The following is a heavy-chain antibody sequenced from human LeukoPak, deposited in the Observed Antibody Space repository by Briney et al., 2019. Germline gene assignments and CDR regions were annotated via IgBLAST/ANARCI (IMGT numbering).Heavy chain of an antibody. J-gene: IGHJ4*02. CDR2: IYYSGSA. CDR3: ARHSGT. D-gene: IGHD1-26*01. Sequence: PSETLSLTCTVSGGSMSSSYYYWGWIRQPPGKGLEWIGSIYYSGSAYYNPSLKSRVTISVDTSKNQFSLKLRSVTAADTAVYYCARHSGTWGQGTLVTVSS. V-gene: IGHV4-39*01. CDR1: GGSMSSSYYY.